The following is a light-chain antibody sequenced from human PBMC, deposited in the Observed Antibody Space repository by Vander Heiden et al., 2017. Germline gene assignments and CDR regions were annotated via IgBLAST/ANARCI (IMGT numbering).Light chain of an antibody. J-gene: IGKJ2*01. V-gene: IGKV2-28*01. CDR3: MQALQTPRT. CDR2: LGS. CDR1: QSLLHSNGYNY. Sequence: DIVMTQSPLSLPVTPGEPASISCRSSQSLLHSNGYNYLDWYLQKPGQSPQLLSYLGSNRASGVPDRFSGSGSGTEFTLKISRVEAEDVGVYYCMQALQTPRTFGQGTKLEIK.